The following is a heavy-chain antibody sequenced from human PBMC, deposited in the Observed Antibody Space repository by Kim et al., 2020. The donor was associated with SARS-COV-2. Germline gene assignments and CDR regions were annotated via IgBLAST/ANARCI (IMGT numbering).Heavy chain of an antibody. CDR2: SYI. CDR3: ARASPGFDY. J-gene: IGHJ4*02. Sequence: SYIYCADSVKGRFTISRDNAKNSLYLQMNSLRAEDTAVYYCARASPGFDYWGQGTLVTVSS. V-gene: IGHV3-21*01.